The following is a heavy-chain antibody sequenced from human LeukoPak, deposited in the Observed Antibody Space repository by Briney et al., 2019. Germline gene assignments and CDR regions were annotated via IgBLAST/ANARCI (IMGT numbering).Heavy chain of an antibody. Sequence: GASVKVSCKTSGYTFTDYYMHWVRQAPGQGLEWMGWINPNGGGTSSAQKFQGRVTMTRDTSITTVYMEVNWLTSDDTAIYYCARADRLHGGPYLIGPWGQGTLVTVSS. V-gene: IGHV1-2*02. CDR1: GYTFTDYY. CDR2: INPNGGGT. J-gene: IGHJ5*02. D-gene: IGHD2-21*01. CDR3: ARADRLHGGPYLIGP.